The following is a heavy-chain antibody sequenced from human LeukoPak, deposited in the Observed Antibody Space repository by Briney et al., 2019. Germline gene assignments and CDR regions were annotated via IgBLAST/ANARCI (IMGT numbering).Heavy chain of an antibody. CDR1: GFTFSSYA. J-gene: IGHJ4*02. V-gene: IGHV3-30-3*01. CDR2: ISYDGSNK. CDR3: ARDRGGSTSLYFDY. D-gene: IGHD2-2*01. Sequence: GGSLRLSCAASGFTFSSYAMHWVRQAPGKGLEWVAVISYDGSNKYYADSVKGRFTISRDNSKNTLYLQMNSLRAEDTAVYYCARDRGGSTSLYFDYWGQGTLVTVSS.